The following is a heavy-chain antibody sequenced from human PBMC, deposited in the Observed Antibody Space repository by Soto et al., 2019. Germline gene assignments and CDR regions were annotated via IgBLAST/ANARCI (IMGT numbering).Heavy chain of an antibody. D-gene: IGHD1-1*01. CDR1: GGSISSGGYY. CDR3: ARGGTRAYFHH. CDR2: IYDSGST. Sequence: QVQLQESGPGLVKPSQTLSLTCTVSGGSISSGGYYWSGIRQHPGKGLEWIGSIYDSGSTYYNPSLKSRVTISVDASKNQLSLKLASVTAADTAMYYCARGGTRAYFHHWGQGTLVTVSS. J-gene: IGHJ1*01. V-gene: IGHV4-31*03.